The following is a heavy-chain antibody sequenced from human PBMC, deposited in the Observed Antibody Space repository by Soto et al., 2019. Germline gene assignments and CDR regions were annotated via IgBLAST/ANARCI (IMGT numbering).Heavy chain of an antibody. CDR3: AAATTWNFHFPY. D-gene: IGHD1-7*01. V-gene: IGHV3-33*03. CDR2: IWYDGSNK. CDR1: GFTISTHG. Sequence: QAQRVESGGGVVQPGTSLRLSCAASGFTISTHGMHWVRQAPGKGLEWLANIWYDGSNKFYAESVKGRFSISKDHSKNTLYLQMSSLRAEDTAVYYCAAATTWNFHFPYWGQGTQVTVSA. J-gene: IGHJ4*02.